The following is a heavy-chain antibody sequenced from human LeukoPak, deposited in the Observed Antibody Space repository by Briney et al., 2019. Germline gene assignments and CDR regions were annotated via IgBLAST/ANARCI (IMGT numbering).Heavy chain of an antibody. CDR3: AKASPLYCSGNYRSPDY. V-gene: IGHV3-30*18. Sequence: GGSLRLSCAASGFTFSTYGVHWVRQAPGKGLEWVAVISYEGSNKHYSDSVKGRFTISRDNSKNTLYLEMSSMSAEDTAVYYGAKASPLYCSGNYRSPDYWGQGPLVTVSS. CDR2: ISYEGSNK. D-gene: IGHD3-10*01. J-gene: IGHJ4*02. CDR1: GFTFSTYG.